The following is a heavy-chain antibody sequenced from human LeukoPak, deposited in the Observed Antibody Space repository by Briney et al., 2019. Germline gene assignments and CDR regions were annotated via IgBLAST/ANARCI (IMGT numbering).Heavy chain of an antibody. Sequence: SQTLSLTCTVSGGSISSGSYYWSWIRQPAGKGLEWIGRIYTSGSTNYNPSLKSRVTISVDTSKNQFSLKLSSVTAADTAVYYCARRPHRDDITNGNRGAFDIWGQGTMVTVSS. D-gene: IGHD3-9*01. CDR1: GGSISSGSYY. CDR2: IYTSGST. CDR3: ARRPHRDDITNGNRGAFDI. V-gene: IGHV4-61*02. J-gene: IGHJ3*02.